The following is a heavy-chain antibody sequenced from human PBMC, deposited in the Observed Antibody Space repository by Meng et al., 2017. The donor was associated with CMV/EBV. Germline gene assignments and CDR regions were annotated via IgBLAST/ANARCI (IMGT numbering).Heavy chain of an antibody. V-gene: IGHV4-61*01. CDR1: GGSVSSGSYY. Sequence: SETLSLTCTVSGGSVSSGSYYWSWIRQPPGKGLEWIGYIYYSGSTNYNPSLKSRVTISVDTSKNQFSLKLSSVTAADTAVYYCATAAGSRAPGGAFDIWGQGTMVTVSS. D-gene: IGHD2-2*01. CDR3: ATAAGSRAPGGAFDI. J-gene: IGHJ3*02. CDR2: IYYSGST.